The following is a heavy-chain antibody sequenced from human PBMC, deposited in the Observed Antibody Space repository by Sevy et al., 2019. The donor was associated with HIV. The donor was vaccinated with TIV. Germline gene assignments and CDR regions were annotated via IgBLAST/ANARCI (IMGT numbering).Heavy chain of an antibody. Sequence: TLSLTCAVSGGSIRSYYWSWIRQPAGKGLEWIGRIYSGGNTNYNPSLKSRVTMSVDTSKNQFSLELRSVTAADTAVYYCARDKGGSTWFLLDPWGQGRLVTVSS. V-gene: IGHV4-4*07. D-gene: IGHD6-13*01. CDR2: IYSGGNT. CDR1: GGSIRSYY. J-gene: IGHJ5*02. CDR3: ARDKGGSTWFLLDP.